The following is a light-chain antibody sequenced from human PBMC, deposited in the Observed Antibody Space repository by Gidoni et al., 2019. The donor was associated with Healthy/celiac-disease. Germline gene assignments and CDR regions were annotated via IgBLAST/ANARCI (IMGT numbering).Light chain of an antibody. CDR2: KAS. J-gene: IGKJ4*01. V-gene: IGKV1-5*03. Sequence: DIQMTQSPSTLSASVGDRVTITCRASQSSSSWLAWYQQKPGKAPKLLIYKASSLESGVPSSFSGSGSGTEFTLTISSLQPDDFATYYCQQYNSYPLTFGGGTKVEIK. CDR3: QQYNSYPLT. CDR1: QSSSSW.